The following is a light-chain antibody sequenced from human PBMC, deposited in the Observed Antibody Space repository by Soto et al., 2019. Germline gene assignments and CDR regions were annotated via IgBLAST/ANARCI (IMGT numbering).Light chain of an antibody. Sequence: EIVFTHSPATLSLSPGERATLSCRASHSVSSYLAWYQQRPGQAPRLLMYDASKRATGIPARFSGSGSGTEFTLTISGLQSADSAVYYCQQHGSSPWTFGQGTKVDIK. CDR2: DAS. V-gene: IGKV3-11*01. CDR3: QQHGSSPWT. J-gene: IGKJ1*01. CDR1: HSVSSY.